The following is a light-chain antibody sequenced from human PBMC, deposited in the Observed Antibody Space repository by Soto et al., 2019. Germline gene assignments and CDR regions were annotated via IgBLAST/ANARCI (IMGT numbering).Light chain of an antibody. CDR2: GAS. CDR1: QSVSSSH. CDR3: QQFGAAPHT. Sequence: EIVLTHSPGTLSLSPGERATLSCRASQSVSSSHLVWYQQQTGQAPRLLIYGASSRATGIPDRFSGSGSGTDFTLTISRLEPEDLAVYYCQQFGAAPHTFGQGTKLEIK. V-gene: IGKV3-20*01. J-gene: IGKJ2*01.